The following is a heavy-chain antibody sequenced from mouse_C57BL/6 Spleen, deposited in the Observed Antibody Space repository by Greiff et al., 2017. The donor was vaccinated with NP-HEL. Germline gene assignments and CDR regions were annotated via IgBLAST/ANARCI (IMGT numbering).Heavy chain of an antibody. J-gene: IGHJ1*03. Sequence: ESGPGLVKPSQSLSLTCSVTGYSITSGYYWNWIRQFPGNKLEWMGYISYDGSNNYNPSLKNRISITRDTSKNQFFLKLNSVTTEDTATYYCARADGYPRYFDVWGTGTTVTVSS. CDR3: ARADGYPRYFDV. V-gene: IGHV3-6*01. CDR1: GYSITSGYY. CDR2: ISYDGSN. D-gene: IGHD2-3*01.